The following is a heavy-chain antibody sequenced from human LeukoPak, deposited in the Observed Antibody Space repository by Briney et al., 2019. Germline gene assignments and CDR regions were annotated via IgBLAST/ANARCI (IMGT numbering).Heavy chain of an antibody. J-gene: IGHJ4*02. V-gene: IGHV4-39*07. CDR3: ASGVDSSGYPNFDY. D-gene: IGHD3-22*01. CDR2: FYYSGNT. CDR1: GGSISSGSFY. Sequence: SETLPLTCTVSGGSISSGSFYWGWIRQPPGKGLEWIGSFYYSGNTYYNPSLRGRVTISIDTSKSQFSLKLKSVTAADTAVYYCASGVDSSGYPNFDYWGQGTLVTVSS.